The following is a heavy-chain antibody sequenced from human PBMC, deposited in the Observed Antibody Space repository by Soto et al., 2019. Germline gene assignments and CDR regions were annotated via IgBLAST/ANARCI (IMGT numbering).Heavy chain of an antibody. CDR2: ISGGGETT. Sequence: EVQLLESGGGLVQPGGSLRLSCAASGFTFNNYAMTWVRQAPGKGLEWVAAISGGGETTSYADSVKGRFTVSRDGSKNTLYLQMSSLRAEDTALYYCAKGRGGSGSRTPRVDFWGQGTLVTVSS. D-gene: IGHD3-10*01. J-gene: IGHJ4*02. CDR3: AKGRGGSGSRTPRVDF. V-gene: IGHV3-23*01. CDR1: GFTFNNYA.